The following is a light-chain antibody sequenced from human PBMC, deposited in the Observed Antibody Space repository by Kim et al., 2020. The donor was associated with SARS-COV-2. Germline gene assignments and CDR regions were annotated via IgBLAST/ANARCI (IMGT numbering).Light chain of an antibody. CDR2: KDS. CDR3: LSADSSGTYPV. V-gene: IGLV3-16*01. CDR1: ALPKKY. J-gene: IGLJ1*01. Sequence: LGQMARTTCSGEALPKKYAYWYQQKPGQFPVLVIYKDSERPSGIPERFSGSSSGTIVTLTISGVQAEDEADYYCLSADSSGTYPVFGTGTKVTVL.